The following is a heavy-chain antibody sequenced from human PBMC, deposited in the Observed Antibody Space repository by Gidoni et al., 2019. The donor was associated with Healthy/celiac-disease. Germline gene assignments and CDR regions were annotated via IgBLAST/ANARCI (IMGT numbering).Heavy chain of an antibody. CDR1: GSTFSSYA. CDR3: AKARERITILPLGT. D-gene: IGHD3-3*01. CDR2: ISGSGGST. Sequence: EAQLLESGGDLVQHGGSLRLSCAASGSTFSSYAMSWVRQAPGKGLGWVSVISGSGGSTYYADSVKGRCTISRDNSKNTLYLQMNSLGAEDAAVYYCAKARERITILPLGTWGQGTLVTVSS. V-gene: IGHV3-23*01. J-gene: IGHJ5*02.